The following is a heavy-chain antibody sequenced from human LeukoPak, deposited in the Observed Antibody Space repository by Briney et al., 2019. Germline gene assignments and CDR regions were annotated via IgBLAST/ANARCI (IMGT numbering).Heavy chain of an antibody. CDR1: GGSISSYY. CDR3: ARSEPPYYYGSGSYYKGDSWFDP. J-gene: IGHJ5*02. D-gene: IGHD3-10*01. Sequence: PSETLSLTCTISGGSISSYYWSWIRQPPGKGLEWIGYIYYSGSTNYNPSLKSRVTISVDTSKNQFSLKLSSVTAADTAVYYCARSEPPYYYGSGSYYKGDSWFDPWGQGTLVTVSS. V-gene: IGHV4-59*01. CDR2: IYYSGST.